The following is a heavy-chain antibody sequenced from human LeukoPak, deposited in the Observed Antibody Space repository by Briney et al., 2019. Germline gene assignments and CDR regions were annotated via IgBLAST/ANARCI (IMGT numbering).Heavy chain of an antibody. V-gene: IGHV1-46*01. CDR2: IKPSGGDT. D-gene: IGHD4/OR15-4a*01. CDR3: AREGSANYNFDY. J-gene: IGHJ4*02. CDR1: GYIFTGYY. Sequence: ASVKVSCKASGYIFTGYYIHWVRQAPGQGLEWMGLIKPSGGDTTYTQKFQGRVTMTRDTSTSTVYMELTSLRSDDTAVYYCAREGSANYNFDYWGQGTLVTVPS.